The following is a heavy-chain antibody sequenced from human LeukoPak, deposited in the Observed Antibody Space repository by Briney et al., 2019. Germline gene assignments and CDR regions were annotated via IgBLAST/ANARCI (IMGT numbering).Heavy chain of an antibody. CDR1: GSTFSSYG. J-gene: IGHJ4*02. CDR2: ISYDGSNK. V-gene: IGHV3-30*03. Sequence: GGSLRLSCAASGSTFSSYGMHWVRQAPGKVLEWVAVISYDGSNKYYADSVKGRFTISRDNSKNTLYLQMNSLRAEDTAVYYCASEWFGESSDDYWGQGTLVTVSS. CDR3: ASEWFGESSDDY. D-gene: IGHD3-10*01.